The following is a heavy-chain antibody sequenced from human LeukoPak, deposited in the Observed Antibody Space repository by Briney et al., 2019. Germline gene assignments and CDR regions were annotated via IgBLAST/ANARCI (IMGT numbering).Heavy chain of an antibody. V-gene: IGHV1-69*06. CDR2: IIPIFGTA. CDR3: ARVETTWDYFDY. J-gene: IGHJ4*02. Sequence: ASVKVSCKASGGTFSSYAISWVRQAPGQGLEWMGGIIPIFGTANYAQKFQGRVTITADKSTSTAYMELSSLRSEDTAVYYCARVETTWDYFDYWGQGTLVTVSS. D-gene: IGHD2-21*02. CDR1: GGTFSSYA.